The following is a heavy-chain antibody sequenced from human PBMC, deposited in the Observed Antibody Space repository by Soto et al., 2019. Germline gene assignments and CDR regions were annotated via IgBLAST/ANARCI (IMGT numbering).Heavy chain of an antibody. CDR2: IIPKLGSA. Sequence: QVQLVQSGAEVKEPGSSVKVSCKASGGGNLRDYRTTWVRRAPGQGLEWMGGIIPKLGSANYAQNFQGRVIVTADESTTTVYMELRSLRSDDTAVYYCARGGDGNTFGAVYWGQGTRVTVSS. D-gene: IGHD2-21*01. CDR3: ARGGDGNTFGAVY. CDR1: GGGNLRDYR. V-gene: IGHV1-69*01. J-gene: IGHJ4*02.